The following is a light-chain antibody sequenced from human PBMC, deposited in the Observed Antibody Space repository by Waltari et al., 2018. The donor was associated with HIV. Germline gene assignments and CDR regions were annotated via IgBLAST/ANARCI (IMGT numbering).Light chain of an antibody. J-gene: IGKJ2*01. CDR3: HQSSSLPHT. Sequence: EIVLPQSPDFQSVSPQAKVTITCRASQSIGSSLHWYQQKPDQSPKLLIKYASRSFSGGPSRFSGSGSGTDFNLTINRLEGEDAATYYCHQSSSLPHTFGQGTKLEIK. CDR1: QSIGSS. V-gene: IGKV6-21*01. CDR2: YAS.